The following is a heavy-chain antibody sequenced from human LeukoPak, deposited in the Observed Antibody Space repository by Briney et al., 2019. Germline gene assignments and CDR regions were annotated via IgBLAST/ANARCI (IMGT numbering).Heavy chain of an antibody. Sequence: GGSLRLSCAVSGFTFSSYWMSWVRQAPGKGLEWVANIKQDGSEKYYVDSVKGRFTISRDNAKNSLSLHMNSLRDEDTAVYYCARGNWEPSDYWGQGTLVTVSS. CDR3: ARGNWEPSDY. V-gene: IGHV3-7*04. CDR2: IKQDGSEK. D-gene: IGHD7-27*01. CDR1: GFTFSSYW. J-gene: IGHJ4*02.